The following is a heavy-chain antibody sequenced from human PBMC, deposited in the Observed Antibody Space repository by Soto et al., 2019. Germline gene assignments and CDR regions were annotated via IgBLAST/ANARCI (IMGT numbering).Heavy chain of an antibody. D-gene: IGHD3-9*01. CDR2: ISGSGTTT. J-gene: IGHJ4*02. Sequence: GGSLRLSCAASGFIFSSYALSWVRQAPGKGLEWVSAISGSGTTTYYADSVKGRFTFSRDNSKNMLYLQMNSLRAEDTAVYYCAKDHYDILTGYDYWGQGT. V-gene: IGHV3-23*01. CDR3: AKDHYDILTGYDY. CDR1: GFIFSSYA.